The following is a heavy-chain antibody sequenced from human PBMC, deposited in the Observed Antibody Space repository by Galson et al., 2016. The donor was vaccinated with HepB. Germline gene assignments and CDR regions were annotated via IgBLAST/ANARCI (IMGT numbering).Heavy chain of an antibody. Sequence: EPLSLTCTVSGGSICNYYWSWIRQPPGKGLEWIGYTYYTGNTNYNPSLKSRVTISVDTSKNQFSLNLTSVTAADTAVYYCARDRGSFRNWGQGTLVTVSS. CDR2: TYYTGNT. V-gene: IGHV4-59*01. CDR1: GGSICNYY. D-gene: IGHD1-26*01. CDR3: ARDRGSFRN. J-gene: IGHJ4*02.